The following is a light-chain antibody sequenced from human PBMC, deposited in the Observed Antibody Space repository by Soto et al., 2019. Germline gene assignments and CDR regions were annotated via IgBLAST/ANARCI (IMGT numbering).Light chain of an antibody. CDR3: AAWDDTLNGYV. V-gene: IGLV1-44*01. CDR2: TNN. J-gene: IGLJ1*01. CDR1: TSNIGSNI. Sequence: QSGLTQPPSASGTPGQRVTISCSGSTSNIGSNIVDWYQQLPGTAPKLLIYTNNQRPSGVPDRFSGSRSGTSASLAISGLQSEDEADDYCAAWDDTLNGYVFGTGTKLTVL.